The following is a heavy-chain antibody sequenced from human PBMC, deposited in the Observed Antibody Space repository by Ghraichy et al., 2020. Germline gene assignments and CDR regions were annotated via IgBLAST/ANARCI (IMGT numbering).Heavy chain of an antibody. CDR3: ASAPDDILTGYHNRWFDP. D-gene: IGHD3-9*01. CDR1: GGSITSGTYY. J-gene: IGHJ5*02. CDR2: IYYSGST. V-gene: IGHV4-39*01. Sequence: LSLTCTVSGGSITSGTYYWGWIRQPPGKGLEWIGSIYYSGSTYYNPSLKSRVTISVDTSMNQFSLKLSSVTAADTAVYYCASAPDDILTGYHNRWFDPWGQGTLVTVSS.